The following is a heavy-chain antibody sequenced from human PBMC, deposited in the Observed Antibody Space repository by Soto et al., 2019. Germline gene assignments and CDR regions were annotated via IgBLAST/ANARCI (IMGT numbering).Heavy chain of an antibody. J-gene: IGHJ3*01. CDR3: AIWFGEIFDGFDV. V-gene: IGHV3-30*03. Sequence: QVQLVESGGGVVQPGRSLRLSCAGSGFSFSDFGMHWVRQAPGKGLEWVVVISYDGSKKNFADSVKGRFAISRDTSKNMDYLQMNILRPEATAVYYCAIWFGEIFDGFDVWGQGAVVTVSS. CDR2: ISYDGSKK. D-gene: IGHD3-10*01. CDR1: GFSFSDFG.